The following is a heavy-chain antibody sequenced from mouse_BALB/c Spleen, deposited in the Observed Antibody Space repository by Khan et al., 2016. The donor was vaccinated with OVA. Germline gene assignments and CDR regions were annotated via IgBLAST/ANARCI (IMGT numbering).Heavy chain of an antibody. Sequence: QVQLKDSGPGLVTPSQSLSITCTVSGFSLSDYGVSWIRQPPGKGLEWLGVIWSGGGTYYYSALKYRLSISTDNSTSQFFLKMTSLLTYDTAMYYCANELCSYYCALDYWGQGTSVTVSA. CDR2: IWSGGGT. J-gene: IGHJ4*01. D-gene: IGHD1-1*01. CDR3: ANELCSYYCALDY. V-gene: IGHV2-6-5*01. CDR1: GFSLSDYG.